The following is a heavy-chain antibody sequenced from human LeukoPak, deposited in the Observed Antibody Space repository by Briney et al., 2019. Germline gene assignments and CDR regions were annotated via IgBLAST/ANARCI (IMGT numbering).Heavy chain of an antibody. Sequence: GGSLSLSCAASGFTFSDSPLHWVRQASGKGLEWVGHIRSKRNNYATAYGTAVNGRFTISRDDSKNTAYLQMNSQKTEDTAVYYCTTVLPTAASFDYWGQGTLVTVSS. J-gene: IGHJ4*02. V-gene: IGHV3-73*01. D-gene: IGHD2-2*01. CDR1: GFTFSDSP. CDR3: TTVLPTAASFDY. CDR2: IRSKRNNYAT.